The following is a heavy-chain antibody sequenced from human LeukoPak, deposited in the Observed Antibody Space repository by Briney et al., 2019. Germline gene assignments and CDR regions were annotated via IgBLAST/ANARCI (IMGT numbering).Heavy chain of an antibody. J-gene: IGHJ4*02. CDR1: GHTFTNFG. Sequence: ASVKVSCKASGHTFTNFGITWVRQAPGQGLEWMGWIGADSGNTNYAQKFQGRVTLSIDTSTSTAYIELRTLGSDDTAVYFCAKNREATWWDLVDYWGQGTLVTVSS. CDR2: IGADSGNT. D-gene: IGHD1-26*01. CDR3: AKNREATWWDLVDY. V-gene: IGHV1-18*01.